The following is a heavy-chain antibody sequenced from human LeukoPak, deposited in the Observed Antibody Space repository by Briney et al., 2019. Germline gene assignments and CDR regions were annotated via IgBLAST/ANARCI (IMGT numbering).Heavy chain of an antibody. V-gene: IGHV1-2*02. J-gene: IGHJ6*03. CDR2: INPNSGGT. CDR1: GYTFTGYY. Sequence: GASVKVSCMASGYTFTGYYMHWVRQAPGQGLEWMGWINPNSGGTNYAQKFQGRATMTRDTSISTAYMELSRLRSDDTAVYYCARDKEYYDSSGYQYYYYMDVWGKGTTVTVSS. CDR3: ARDKEYYDSSGYQYYYYMDV. D-gene: IGHD3-22*01.